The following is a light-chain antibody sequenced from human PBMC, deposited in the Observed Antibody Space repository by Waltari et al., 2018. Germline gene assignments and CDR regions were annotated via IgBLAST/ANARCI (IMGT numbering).Light chain of an antibody. CDR1: QSLLHSDGNTY. Sequence: DVVMTQSPLSLSVTLGQPASISCRSSQSLLHSDGNTYLNWFHQGPGQSPRRLIFRAFCRDAGVPERFTGSGSGTDFTLEISRVEAEDVGIYYCMQGSQWPPWTFGQGTKVEIK. CDR3: MQGSQWPPWT. CDR2: RAF. V-gene: IGKV2-30*02. J-gene: IGKJ1*01.